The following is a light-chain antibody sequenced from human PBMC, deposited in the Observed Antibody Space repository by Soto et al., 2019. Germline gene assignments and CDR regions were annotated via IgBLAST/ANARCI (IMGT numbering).Light chain of an antibody. CDR3: ASWDVSLSGLYV. Sequence: QPVLTQPPSASGTPGQRVTISCSGSSSSIGSNYVYWYQQLPGTTPKLLIYSNNQRPSGVPDRFSSSKSGTSASLAISGLRSEDEADYYCASWDVSLSGLYVFGTGTKLTVL. V-gene: IGLV1-47*02. J-gene: IGLJ1*01. CDR2: SNN. CDR1: SSSIGSNY.